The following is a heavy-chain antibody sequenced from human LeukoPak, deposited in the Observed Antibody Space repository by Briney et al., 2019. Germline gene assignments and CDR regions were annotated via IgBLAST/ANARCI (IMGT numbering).Heavy chain of an antibody. Sequence: GASVTVSCKASGYTFTSYGISWVRQAPGQGLEWMGWISAYNGNTNYAQKLQGRVTMTTDTSTSTAFMELRSLRSDDTAVYYCARVDYGDYPFDYWGQGTLVTVSS. V-gene: IGHV1-18*04. CDR2: ISAYNGNT. J-gene: IGHJ4*02. CDR3: ARVDYGDYPFDY. CDR1: GYTFTSYG. D-gene: IGHD4-17*01.